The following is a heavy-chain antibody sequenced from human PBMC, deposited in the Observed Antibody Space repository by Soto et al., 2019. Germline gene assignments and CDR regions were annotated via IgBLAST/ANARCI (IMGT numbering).Heavy chain of an antibody. CDR1: GASITSSTYN. V-gene: IGHV4-39*01. D-gene: IGHD2-21*02. J-gene: IGHJ5*02. CDR2: LFSSGNT. Sequence: QLQLQEAGPGLVKPSETLSLTCSVSGASITSSTYNWGWIRQPPGKGIEWIGSLFSSGNTYSSPSLNSRVAISVDPSTIHLSLNLSSVTAADTAVYYCAAKGNYGGDSVWFDPWGQGTLVAVSS. CDR3: AAKGNYGGDSVWFDP.